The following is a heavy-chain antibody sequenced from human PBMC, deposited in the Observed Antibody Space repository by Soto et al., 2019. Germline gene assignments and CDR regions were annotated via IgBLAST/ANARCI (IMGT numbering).Heavy chain of an antibody. CDR3: ARSTSSGYDCDY. CDR1: GGSISSGDYY. D-gene: IGHD5-12*01. CDR2: IYYSGST. Sequence: TSETLSLTCTVSGGSISSGDYYWSWIRQPPGKGLEWIGYIYYSGSTYYNPSLKSRVTISVDTSKNQFSLKLSSVTAADTAVYYCARSTSSGYDCDYWGQGTLVTVSS. J-gene: IGHJ4*02. V-gene: IGHV4-30-4*01.